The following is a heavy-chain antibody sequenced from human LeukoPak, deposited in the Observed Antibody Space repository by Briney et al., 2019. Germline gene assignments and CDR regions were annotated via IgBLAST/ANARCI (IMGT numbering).Heavy chain of an antibody. V-gene: IGHV1-46*01. CDR1: GYTFTNYY. J-gene: IGHJ5*02. CDR3: ARDCVVRGVGYNWFDP. D-gene: IGHD3-10*01. Sequence: GASVKVSCKASGYTFTNYYMHWVRQAPGQGLEWMGIINPTGGSTSYAQKFQGRVTMTRDMSTSTVYMELSSLRSEDTAVYYCARDCVVRGVGYNWFDPWGQGTLVTVSS. CDR2: INPTGGST.